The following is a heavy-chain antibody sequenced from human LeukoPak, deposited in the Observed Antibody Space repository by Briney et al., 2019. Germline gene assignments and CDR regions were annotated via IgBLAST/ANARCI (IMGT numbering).Heavy chain of an antibody. J-gene: IGHJ4*02. CDR2: IIPIFGTA. V-gene: IGHV1-69*05. CDR1: GGTFSSYA. Sequence: ASVKVSCKASGGTFSSYAISWVRQAPGQGLEWMGGIIPIFGTANYAQKFQGRVTMTRDTSISTAYMELSRLRSDDTAVYYCAILDYDYVWGSYRYSRKDYFDYWGQGTLVTVSS. D-gene: IGHD3-16*02. CDR3: AILDYDYVWGSYRYSRKDYFDY.